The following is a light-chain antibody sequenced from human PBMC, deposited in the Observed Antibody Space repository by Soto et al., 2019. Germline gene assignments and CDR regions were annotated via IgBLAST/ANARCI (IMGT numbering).Light chain of an antibody. J-gene: IGLJ2*01. CDR1: SSDIGGYNY. CDR2: HIN. V-gene: IGLV2-14*03. Sequence: QSALTQPASVSGSPGQSITISCTGTSSDIGGYNYASWYQQHPGEAPKLILYHINNRPSGISNRFSGSKSGNTASLTISGLQAEDEADYYCSAYTSTDNHVVLGGWTKLTVL. CDR3: SAYTSTDNHVV.